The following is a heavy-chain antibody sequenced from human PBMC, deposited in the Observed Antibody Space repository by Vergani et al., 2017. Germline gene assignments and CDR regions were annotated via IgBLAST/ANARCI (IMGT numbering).Heavy chain of an antibody. CDR2: ISYDGSNK. Sequence: VQLVESGGGVVQPGRSLRLSCAASGFTFSSYAMHWVRQAPGKGLEWVAVISYDGSNKYYADSVKGRFTISRDNSKNTLYLQMNSLRAEDTAVYYCARKIWFGESPKDYYYYGMDVWGQGTTVTVSS. CDR1: GFTFSSYA. V-gene: IGHV3-30*01. J-gene: IGHJ6*02. D-gene: IGHD3-10*01. CDR3: ARKIWFGESPKDYYYYGMDV.